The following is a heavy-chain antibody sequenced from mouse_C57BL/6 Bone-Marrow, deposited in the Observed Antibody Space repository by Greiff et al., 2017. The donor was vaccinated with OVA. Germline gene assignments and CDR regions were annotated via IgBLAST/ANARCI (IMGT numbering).Heavy chain of an antibody. J-gene: IGHJ2*01. CDR1: GYTFTDYY. CDR2: IDPANGNT. D-gene: IGHD2-10*02. CDR3: VPSNRGYFDY. V-gene: IGHV1-84*02. Sequence: VQLQQSGPELVKPGASVKISCKASGYTFTDYYINWVKQRPGQGLEWIGWIDPANGNTKYAPKFQGKATITADTSSNTAYLQLSSLTSEDTAIYYCVPSNRGYFDYWGQGTTLTVSS.